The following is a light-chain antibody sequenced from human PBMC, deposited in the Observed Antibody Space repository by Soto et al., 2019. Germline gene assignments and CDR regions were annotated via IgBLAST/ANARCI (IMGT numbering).Light chain of an antibody. CDR3: QQYGRSPPWT. CDR2: AAS. Sequence: EIVLTQSPGTLSLSPGERVTLSYRTSQGVSSSDLAWYQQKPGQAPRLLIYAASSRATGIPDRFSGSGSGTDFTLTISRLESEDFAVYYCQQYGRSPPWTFGQGTKVEI. J-gene: IGKJ1*01. CDR1: QGVSSSD. V-gene: IGKV3-20*01.